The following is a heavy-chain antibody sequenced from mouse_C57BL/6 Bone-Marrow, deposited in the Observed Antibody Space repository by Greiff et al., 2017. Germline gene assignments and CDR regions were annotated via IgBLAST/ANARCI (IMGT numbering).Heavy chain of an antibody. J-gene: IGHJ4*01. D-gene: IGHD1-1*01. CDR1: GFTFSSYG. CDR2: ICSGGSYT. V-gene: IGHV5-6*01. CDR3: ARITTVVVPMDY. Sequence: VKLVESGGDLVKPGGSLKLSCAASGFTFSSYGMSWVRQTPDKRLEWVATICSGGSYTYYPDSVKGRFTISRDNAKNTLYLQVSSLKSEDTAMYYCARITTVVVPMDYWGQGTSVTVSS.